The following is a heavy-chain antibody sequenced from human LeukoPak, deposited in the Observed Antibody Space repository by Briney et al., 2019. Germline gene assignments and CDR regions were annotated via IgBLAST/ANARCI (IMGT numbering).Heavy chain of an antibody. CDR2: ISPYNGNT. D-gene: IGHD4-11*01. Sequence: GASVKVSCKASGYTFTNYGINWVRQAPGQGLEWMGWISPYNGNTNYAQKLQGRVTMTTDTSTTTAYMELRSLRSDDTAVYYCARNFRLYSKVRHLDYYYYMDVWGKGTTVTVSS. CDR1: GYTFTNYG. CDR3: ARNFRLYSKVRHLDYYYYMDV. J-gene: IGHJ6*03. V-gene: IGHV1-18*01.